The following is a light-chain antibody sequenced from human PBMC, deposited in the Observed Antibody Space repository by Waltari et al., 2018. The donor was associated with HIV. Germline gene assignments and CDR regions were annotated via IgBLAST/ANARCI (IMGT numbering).Light chain of an antibody. Sequence: EIVLTQSPGTLSLSPGQRATLSCRASQSVGSSYLAGYQQKPGQTPRLLIYSASSRATGIPDRFSGSESGTDFTLTISRLEPEDSAVYYCQQYGNSRGTFGGGTKVEVK. CDR2: SAS. CDR1: QSVGSSY. V-gene: IGKV3-20*01. J-gene: IGKJ4*01. CDR3: QQYGNSRGT.